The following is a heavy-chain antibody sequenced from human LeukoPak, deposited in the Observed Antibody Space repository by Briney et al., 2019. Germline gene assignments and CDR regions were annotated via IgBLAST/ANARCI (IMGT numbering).Heavy chain of an antibody. V-gene: IGHV3-21*01. CDR2: ISSSSSYI. J-gene: IGHJ4*02. CDR1: GFTFSSYS. D-gene: IGHD2-8*01. CDR3: ARESIVRSPTLFDY. Sequence: GGSLRLSCAASGFTFSSYSMNWVRQAPGKGLEWVSSISSSSSYIYYADSVKGRFTISRDNAKNSLYLQMNSLRAEDTAVYYCARESIVRSPTLFDYWGQGTLVTVSS.